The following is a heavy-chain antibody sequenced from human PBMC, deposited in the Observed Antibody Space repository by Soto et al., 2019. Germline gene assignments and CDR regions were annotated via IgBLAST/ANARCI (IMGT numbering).Heavy chain of an antibody. Sequence: PSETLSLTCAVYGGSFSGYYWSWIRQPPGKGLEWIGEINHSGSTNYNPSLKSRVTISVDTSKNQFSLKLSSVTAADTAVYYCAYGGVTVTTYYWGQGTLVTVSS. J-gene: IGHJ4*02. D-gene: IGHD4-17*01. CDR2: INHSGST. CDR1: GGSFSGYY. CDR3: AYGGVTVTTYY. V-gene: IGHV4-34*01.